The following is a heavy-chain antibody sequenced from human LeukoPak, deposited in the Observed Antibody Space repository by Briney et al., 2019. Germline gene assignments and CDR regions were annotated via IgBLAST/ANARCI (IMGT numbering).Heavy chain of an antibody. CDR3: ARDPTQYSSGWYGS. V-gene: IGHV1-18*01. Sequence: ASVKVSCKAPGYTFTSYGISWVRQAPGQGLEWMGWISAYNGHANYVQKLQGRVTMTTDTSTSTAYMELRSLRSDDTAVYYCARDPTQYSSGWYGSWGQGTLVTVSS. J-gene: IGHJ5*01. CDR1: GYTFTSYG. CDR2: ISAYNGHA. D-gene: IGHD6-19*01.